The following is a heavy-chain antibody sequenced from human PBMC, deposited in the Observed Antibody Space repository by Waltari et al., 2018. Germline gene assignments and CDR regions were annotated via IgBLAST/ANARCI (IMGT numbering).Heavy chain of an antibody. CDR2: IRYDGSNK. J-gene: IGHJ4*02. D-gene: IGHD3-3*01. CDR3: AKDSWDWGSGYYPPDY. V-gene: IGHV3-30*02. Sequence: QVQLVESGGGVVQPGGSLRLSCAASGFTFSSYGMHWVRQAPGKGLEWVAFIRYDGSNKYYADSVKGRFTISRDNSKNTLYLQMNSLRAEDTAVYYCAKDSWDWGSGYYPPDYWGQGTLVTVSS. CDR1: GFTFSSYG.